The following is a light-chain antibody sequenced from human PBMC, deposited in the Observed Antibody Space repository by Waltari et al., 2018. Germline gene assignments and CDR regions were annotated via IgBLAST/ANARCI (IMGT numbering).Light chain of an antibody. CDR3: QHHFRLPAT. Sequence: ILLTQSPGTLSLSPGERATLACRASQSISRYLAWYQQKPGQAPRLLIYGASTRATGIPDRFGGSGSGTDFSLTISGLEPEDSAVYYCQHHFRLPATFGQGTKVEIK. CDR1: QSISRY. J-gene: IGKJ1*01. CDR2: GAS. V-gene: IGKV3-20*01.